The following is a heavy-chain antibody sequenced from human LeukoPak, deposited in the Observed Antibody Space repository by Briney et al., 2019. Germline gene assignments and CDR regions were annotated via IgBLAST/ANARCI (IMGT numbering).Heavy chain of an antibody. CDR1: GYIFTSYW. CDR2: IYPGDSDT. Sequence: KPGASLQISCEGSGYIFTSYWIGWVRQLPGKGLEWMGIIYPGDSDTRYSPSFQGQVTISADKSISTAYLQWSSLKASDTAMYYCASSTVTTDYYYYMDVWGKGTTVTVSS. D-gene: IGHD4-11*01. CDR3: ASSTVTTDYYYYMDV. V-gene: IGHV5-51*01. J-gene: IGHJ6*03.